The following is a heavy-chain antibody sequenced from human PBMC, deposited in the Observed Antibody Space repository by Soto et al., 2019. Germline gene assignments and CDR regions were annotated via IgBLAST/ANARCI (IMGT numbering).Heavy chain of an antibody. CDR2: VDGDGSRA. CDR1: GFTFSTSE. Sequence: EVQLLESGGGLVQPGGSLRLSCAASGFTFSTSEMYWVRQAPGKGLVWVSRVDGDGSRAYYADSVKGRFTISRDNAKNTLFLEMISLEAEDTAVSFCVSKLYAFDFWGQGTLVTVSS. CDR3: VSKLYAFDF. D-gene: IGHD3-10*01. V-gene: IGHV3-74*01. J-gene: IGHJ3*01.